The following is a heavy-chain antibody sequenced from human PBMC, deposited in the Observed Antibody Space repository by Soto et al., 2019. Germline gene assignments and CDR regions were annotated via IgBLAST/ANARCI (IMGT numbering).Heavy chain of an antibody. Sequence: QLQLRESGPGLVKPSQTLSLTCSVSGASVSGGSYYWSWVRQPPGKGLEWIGYIPSRGRPFYNPALTRRGTISADTSTNQLSLQLTSVTAADTAVYYCARDAYSGYDFGLWGQGTLVTVSS. CDR3: ARDAYSGYDFGL. CDR2: IPSRGRP. V-gene: IGHV4-30-4*01. D-gene: IGHD5-12*01. CDR1: GASVSGGSYY. J-gene: IGHJ5*02.